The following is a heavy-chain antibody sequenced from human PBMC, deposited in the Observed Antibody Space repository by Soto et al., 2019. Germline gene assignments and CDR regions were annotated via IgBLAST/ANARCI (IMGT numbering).Heavy chain of an antibody. CDR1: GFTVSSNY. D-gene: IGHD1-26*01. CDR2: IYSGGST. CDR3: ASLKWELRGGGAFDI. V-gene: IGHV3-66*02. Sequence: GGSLRLSCAASGFTVSSNYMSWVRQAPGKGLEWVSVIYSGGSTYYADSVKGRFTISRDNSKNTLYLQMNRLRAEDTAVYYSASLKWELRGGGAFDIWGQGTMVTVSS. J-gene: IGHJ3*02.